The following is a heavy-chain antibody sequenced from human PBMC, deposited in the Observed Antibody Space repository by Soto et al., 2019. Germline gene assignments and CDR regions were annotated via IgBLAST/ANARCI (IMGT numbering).Heavy chain of an antibody. D-gene: IGHD3-22*01. CDR1: GFTFGSYA. J-gene: IGHJ4*02. V-gene: IGHV3-23*01. Sequence: GGSLRLSCAASGFTFGSYAMSWVRLAPGKGLEWVSVAGPSGSSTFYADSVRGRFTISRDNVENTLYLQMNSLRVADTALYFCARTCYYDSTGYYRTFDYWGQGTLVTVSS. CDR3: ARTCYYDSTGYYRTFDY. CDR2: AGPSGSST.